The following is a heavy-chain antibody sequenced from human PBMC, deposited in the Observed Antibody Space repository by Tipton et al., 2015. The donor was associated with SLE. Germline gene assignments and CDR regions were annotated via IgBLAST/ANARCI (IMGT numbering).Heavy chain of an antibody. CDR1: GFTFSTFG. CDR2: IWYDGSKK. Sequence: QLVQSGGGVVQPGRSLRLSCGVSGFTFSTFGMHWVRQTPGKGLEWLAFIWYDGSKKFYADSVEGRFTISRDNSKKTLWLHMNSLRVEDTAIYHCARDKGYGDYVGWYFDLWGRGTLVSVSS. D-gene: IGHD4-17*01. CDR3: ARDKGYGDYVGWYFDL. V-gene: IGHV3-33*08. J-gene: IGHJ2*01.